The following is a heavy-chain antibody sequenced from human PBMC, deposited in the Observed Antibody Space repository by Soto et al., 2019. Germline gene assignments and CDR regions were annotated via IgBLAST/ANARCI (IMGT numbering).Heavy chain of an antibody. CDR2: IRSRANNFAT. CDR1: GFIFSGSA. V-gene: IGHV3-73*01. CDR3: ARGQGAAIGDYYYHGMDV. J-gene: IGHJ6*02. Sequence: GGSLRLSCAASGFIFSGSAIHWVRQASGKGLEWVGRIRSRANNFATSSAASVKGRFTFSRDDSKNTAYLQMNTLKPEDTAVYYCARGQGAAIGDYYYHGMDVWGQGNTVTVSS. D-gene: IGHD2-2*02.